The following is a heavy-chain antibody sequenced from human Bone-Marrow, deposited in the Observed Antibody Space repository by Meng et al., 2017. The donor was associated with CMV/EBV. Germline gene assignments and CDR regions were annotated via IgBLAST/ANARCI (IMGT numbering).Heavy chain of an antibody. CDR2: ISYDGSTK. D-gene: IGHD2-2*02. J-gene: IGHJ4*02. V-gene: IGHV3-30*04. Sequence: GGSLRLSCVASGFTFRSYAMHWVRQAPGKGLEWVALISYDGSTKYYADSVKGRFTISRDNSNNTLYLQMNSLRAEDTAVYYCARVYCSSTSCYKEFDYWGQGTLVTVSS. CDR3: ARVYCSSTSCYKEFDY. CDR1: GFTFRSYA.